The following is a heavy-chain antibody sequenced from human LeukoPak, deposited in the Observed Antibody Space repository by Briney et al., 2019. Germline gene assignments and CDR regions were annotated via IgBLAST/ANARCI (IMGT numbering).Heavy chain of an antibody. V-gene: IGHV3-33*08. CDR3: ARDSGAVGSSPSDP. CDR2: IWYDGTRR. J-gene: IGHJ5*02. Sequence: EPGGSLRLSCAASGFTFDDYAMHWVRQAPGKGLEWVAVIWYDGTRRYYAESVKGRFTISRDNSKNTVYLQMNSLRVEDTALYYCARDSGAVGSSPSDPWGQGTLVTVST. D-gene: IGHD6-6*01. CDR1: GFTFDDYA.